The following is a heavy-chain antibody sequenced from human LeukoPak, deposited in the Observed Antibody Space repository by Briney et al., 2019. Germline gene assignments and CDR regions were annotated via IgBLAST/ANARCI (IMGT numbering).Heavy chain of an antibody. CDR1: GFTFSSYS. D-gene: IGHD3-22*01. CDR2: ISSSSSTI. V-gene: IGHV3-48*02. CDR3: ARATTSDSSGYYYSYYYYGMDV. J-gene: IGHJ6*02. Sequence: GGSLRLSCAASGFTFSSYSVNWVRQAPGKGLEWVSYISSSSSTIYYADSVKGRFTISRDNAKNSLYLQMNSLRDEDTAVYYCARATTSDSSGYYYSYYYYGMDVWGQGTTVTVSS.